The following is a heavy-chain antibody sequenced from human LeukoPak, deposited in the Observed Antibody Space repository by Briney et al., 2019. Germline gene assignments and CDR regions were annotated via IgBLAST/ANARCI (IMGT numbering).Heavy chain of an antibody. D-gene: IGHD1-26*01. CDR3: VKDSLGATHSGNWFDP. V-gene: IGHV3-9*01. Sequence: GGSLRLSCAASGFTFDEYAMHWVRQVPGKGLEWVSGISWNSGRRDYADSVKGRFTISRDNAKNSLYLQMKSLRAEDTALYYCVKDSLGATHSGNWFDPWGQGTLVTVSS. CDR1: GFTFDEYA. CDR2: ISWNSGRR. J-gene: IGHJ5*02.